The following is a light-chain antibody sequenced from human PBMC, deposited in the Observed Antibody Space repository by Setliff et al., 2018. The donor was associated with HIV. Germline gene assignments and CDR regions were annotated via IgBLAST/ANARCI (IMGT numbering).Light chain of an antibody. CDR3: QSYDNSLSSSGV. CDR1: TSDVGGYNF. CDR2: DVI. V-gene: IGLV2-11*01. J-gene: IGLJ1*01. Sequence: QSALTQPRSVSGSPGQSVTISCTGTTSDVGGYNFVSWYQHHPGKAPKLMIYDVIKRPSGVPDRFSGSKSGTSASLAITGLQADDEADYYCQSYDNSLSSSGVFGTGTKVTVL.